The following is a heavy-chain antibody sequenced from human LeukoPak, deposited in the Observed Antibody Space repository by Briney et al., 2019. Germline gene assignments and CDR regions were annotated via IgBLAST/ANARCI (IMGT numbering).Heavy chain of an antibody. D-gene: IGHD2-2*01. Sequence: SETLSLTCTVSGGSIYSSSYYWGWIRQTPGKGLEWIGSMYYTGNSFYNPSLKSRVTISVDTSKNQFSLKLSSVTAADTAVYCCARTGYEKYCSSTSCTRRGYYYYMDVWGKGTTVTVSS. V-gene: IGHV4-39*07. J-gene: IGHJ6*03. CDR2: MYYTGNS. CDR3: ARTGYEKYCSSTSCTRRGYYYYMDV. CDR1: GGSIYSSSYY.